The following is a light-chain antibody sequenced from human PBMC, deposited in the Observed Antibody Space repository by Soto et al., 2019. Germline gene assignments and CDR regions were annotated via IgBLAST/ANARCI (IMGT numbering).Light chain of an antibody. Sequence: EIVLTQSPGSLSLSPGETATLSCRASQSISSSFFAWYQQRPGQAPRLLIYGASRRATGIPDRFTGSGSGRDFALTISRLEPEDFALYCCQQYDSSLTFGLGTKVEIK. CDR1: QSISSSF. CDR2: GAS. V-gene: IGKV3-20*01. CDR3: QQYDSSLT. J-gene: IGKJ1*01.